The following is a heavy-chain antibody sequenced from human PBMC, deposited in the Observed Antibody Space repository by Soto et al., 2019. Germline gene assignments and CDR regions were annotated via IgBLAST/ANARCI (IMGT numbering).Heavy chain of an antibody. CDR3: AKGESSAY. CDR2: INPNSGDT. D-gene: IGHD3-22*01. V-gene: IGHV1-2*02. Sequence: QVQLVQSGAEVKKPGASVKVSCKTSGYPFTGYYIHWVRQAPGQGLEWMGWINPNSGDTNYAEKFQGRVIVTRDTSISTAHMELSRLRSDDTAVYYCAKGESSAYWGQGTLVTVSS. CDR1: GYPFTGYY. J-gene: IGHJ4*02.